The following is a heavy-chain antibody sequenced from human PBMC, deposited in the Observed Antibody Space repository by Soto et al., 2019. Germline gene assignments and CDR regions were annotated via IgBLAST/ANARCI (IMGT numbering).Heavy chain of an antibody. CDR1: GGSLSSGGYY. Sequence: SETLSLTCTVSGGSLSSGGYYWSWIRQHPGKGLEWIGYIYYSGSTYYNPSLKSRVTISVDTSKNQFSLKLSSVTAADTAVYYCAREEGDYPRYYYYGMDVWGQGTTVTVSS. CDR3: AREEGDYPRYYYYGMDV. V-gene: IGHV4-31*03. CDR2: IYYSGST. D-gene: IGHD4-17*01. J-gene: IGHJ6*02.